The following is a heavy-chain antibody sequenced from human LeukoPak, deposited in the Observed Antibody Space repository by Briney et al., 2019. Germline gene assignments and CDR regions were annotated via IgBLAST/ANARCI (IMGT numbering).Heavy chain of an antibody. J-gene: IGHJ4*02. V-gene: IGHV3-11*06. CDR2: ISSSSSYI. Sequence: GGSLRLSCAASGFTFSDYYMSWIRQAPGKGLEWVSSISSSSSYIYYADSVKGRFTISRDNAKNSLYLQMNSLRAEDTAVYYCARDSFSSSWPYYFDYWGQGTLVTVSS. D-gene: IGHD6-13*01. CDR1: GFTFSDYY. CDR3: ARDSFSSSWPYYFDY.